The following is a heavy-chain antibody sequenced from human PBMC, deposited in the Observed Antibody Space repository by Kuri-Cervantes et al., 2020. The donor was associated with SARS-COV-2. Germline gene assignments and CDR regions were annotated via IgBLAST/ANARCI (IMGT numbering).Heavy chain of an antibody. J-gene: IGHJ6*02. CDR2: IYSGGSST. CDR1: GFTFSSYA. Sequence: ETLSLTCAASGFTFSSYAMSWVRQAPGKGLEWVSVIYSGGSSTYYADSVKGRFTISRDNAKNSLYLQMNSLRAEDTALYYCAKDMGTIFGVVIGSGYGMDVWGQGTTVTVSS. D-gene: IGHD3-3*01. V-gene: IGHV3-23*03. CDR3: AKDMGTIFGVVIGSGYGMDV.